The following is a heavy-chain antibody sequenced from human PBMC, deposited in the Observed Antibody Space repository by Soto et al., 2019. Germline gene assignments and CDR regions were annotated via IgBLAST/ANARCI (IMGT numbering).Heavy chain of an antibody. CDR1: GYTFSTSG. Sequence: RASVKVSCKTSGYTFSTSGISWVRQAPGQGLEWVGWIRPDNGNRKSAQKLQGRVTMTTDTSTSTAYMELRSLRSDDTAVYYCARSSQRLVGDNWFDPWGQGTLVTVSS. D-gene: IGHD1-26*01. CDR3: ARSSQRLVGDNWFDP. CDR2: IRPDNGNR. V-gene: IGHV1-18*01. J-gene: IGHJ5*02.